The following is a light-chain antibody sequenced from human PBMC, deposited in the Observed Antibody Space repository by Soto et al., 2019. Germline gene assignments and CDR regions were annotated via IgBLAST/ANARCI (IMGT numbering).Light chain of an antibody. V-gene: IGKV1-39*01. Sequence: DIQMTQSPSSLSASVGDIVSITFRASQSISNYLNWYQQKPGKAPKVLIYAASSLQSGVPSRFSGSGSGTDFTLTISDVQPEDFALYYCHQRQSWPRTFGQGTKVDIK. CDR1: QSISNY. J-gene: IGKJ1*01. CDR3: HQRQSWPRT. CDR2: AAS.